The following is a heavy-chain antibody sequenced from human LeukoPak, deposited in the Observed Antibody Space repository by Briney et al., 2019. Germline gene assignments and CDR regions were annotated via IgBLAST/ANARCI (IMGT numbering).Heavy chain of an antibody. CDR2: INPNNGGA. J-gene: IGHJ5*02. CDR1: GYTFTGYY. V-gene: IGHV1-2*02. Sequence: ASVKVSCKASGYTFTGYYMDWVRQAPGQGLGWMGWINPNNGGADYAQKFQGRVTMTRDTSISTAYMALSRLRSDDTALYYCARGPPEYCSGGSCYSGRNWFDPWGQGTLVTVSS. D-gene: IGHD2-15*01. CDR3: ARGPPEYCSGGSCYSGRNWFDP.